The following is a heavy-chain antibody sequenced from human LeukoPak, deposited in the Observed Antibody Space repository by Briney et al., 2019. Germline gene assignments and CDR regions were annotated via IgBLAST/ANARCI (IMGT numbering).Heavy chain of an antibody. V-gene: IGHV3-30*18. J-gene: IGHJ4*02. CDR1: EFPFSDYY. CDR3: AKGSGQYCSGGSCYDDY. D-gene: IGHD2-15*01. Sequence: GGSLRLSCAASEFPFSDYYMSWIRQAPGKGLEWVAVISYDGSNKYYGDSVKGRFTISRDNSKNTLYLQMNSLRAEDTAVYYCAKGSGQYCSGGSCYDDYWGQGTLVTVSS. CDR2: ISYDGSNK.